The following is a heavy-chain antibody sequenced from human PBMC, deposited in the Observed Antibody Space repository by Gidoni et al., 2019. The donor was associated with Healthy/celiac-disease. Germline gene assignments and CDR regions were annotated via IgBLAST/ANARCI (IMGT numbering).Heavy chain of an antibody. D-gene: IGHD5-12*01. Sequence: QVQLVQSGAEVKKPGSSVKVSCKASGGTFSSYAISWVQQAPGQGLEWMGGISPIFGTANYAQKFQGRVTITADESTSTAYMELSSLRSEDTAVYYCARMRWLQSGPFDYWGQGTLVTVSS. V-gene: IGHV1-69*01. CDR2: ISPIFGTA. CDR1: GGTFSSYA. CDR3: ARMRWLQSGPFDY. J-gene: IGHJ4*02.